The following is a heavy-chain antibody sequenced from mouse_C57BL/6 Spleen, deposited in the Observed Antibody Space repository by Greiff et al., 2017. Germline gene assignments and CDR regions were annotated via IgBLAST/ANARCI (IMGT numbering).Heavy chain of an antibody. CDR2: IRNKANGYTT. V-gene: IGHV7-3*01. CDR3: AGSYYRDPMDY. Sequence: EVQLVESGGGLVQPGGSLSLSCAASGFTFTDYYMSWVRQPPGKALAWLGFIRNKANGYTTEYSASVKGWFTISRDNSQSILYLQMNALRAEDSATYYCAGSYYRDPMDYWGQGTSVTVSS. D-gene: IGHD2-12*01. J-gene: IGHJ4*01. CDR1: GFTFTDYY.